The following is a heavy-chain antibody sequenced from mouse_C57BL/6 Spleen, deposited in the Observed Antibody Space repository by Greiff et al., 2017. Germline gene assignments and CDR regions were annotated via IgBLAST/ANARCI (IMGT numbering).Heavy chain of an antibody. CDR1: GYTFTDYY. CDR2: INPNNGGT. CDR3: ARTLYYSNYVYAMDY. J-gene: IGHJ4*01. Sequence: EVQLQQSGPELVKPGASVKISCKASGYTFTDYYMNWVKQSPGKSLEWIGDINPNNGGTSYNQKFKGKATLTVDKSSSTAYMELRSLTSEDSAVYYCARTLYYSNYVYAMDYWGQGTSVTVSS. D-gene: IGHD2-5*01. V-gene: IGHV1-26*01.